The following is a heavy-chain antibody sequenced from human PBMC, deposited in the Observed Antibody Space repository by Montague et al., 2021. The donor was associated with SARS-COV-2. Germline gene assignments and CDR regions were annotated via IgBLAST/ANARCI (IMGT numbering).Heavy chain of an antibody. V-gene: IGHV4-39*01. CDR2: VVYRGXT. J-gene: IGHJ4*01. CDR3: ARRAGVVGDTRFDY. D-gene: IGHD1-26*01. Sequence: SETLSLTCTVSGDSISSLHYYWGWIRQSPGKGPEWIGNVVYRGXTXYXXXXRXRVTISVDTSKNQFALRLRSVTATDTAIYYCARRAGVVGDTRFDYWGQGILVPVSS. CDR1: GDSISSLHYY.